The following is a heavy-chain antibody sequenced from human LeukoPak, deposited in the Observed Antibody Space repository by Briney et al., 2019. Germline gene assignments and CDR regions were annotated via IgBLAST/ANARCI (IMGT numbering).Heavy chain of an antibody. CDR3: ARLLLGTSSRGFQH. J-gene: IGHJ1*01. Sequence: ASVKVSCKASGYTFTSYGISWVRQAPGQGLEWMGWISAYNGNTNYAQKLQGRVTMTTDTSTSTAYMELRSLRYDDTAAYYCARLLLGTSSRGFQHWGQGTLVTVSA. CDR2: ISAYNGNT. D-gene: IGHD6-6*01. V-gene: IGHV1-18*01. CDR1: GYTFTSYG.